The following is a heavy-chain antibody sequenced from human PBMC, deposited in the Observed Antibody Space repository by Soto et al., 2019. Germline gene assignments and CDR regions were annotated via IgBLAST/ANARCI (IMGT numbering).Heavy chain of an antibody. J-gene: IGHJ6*02. V-gene: IGHV4-61*01. Sequence: QVQLQESGPGLVKPSETLSLTCTVSGGSVSSGSYYWSWIRQPPGKGLEWIGEINHSGSTNYNPSLKSRVTISVDTSKNQFSLKLSSVTAADTAVYYCARPRRALDVWGQGTTVTVSS. CDR3: ARPRRALDV. CDR2: INHSGST. CDR1: GGSVSSGSYY.